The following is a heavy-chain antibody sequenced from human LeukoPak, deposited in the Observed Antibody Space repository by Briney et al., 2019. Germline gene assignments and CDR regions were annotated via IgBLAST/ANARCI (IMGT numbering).Heavy chain of an antibody. CDR1: GFTDSFNY. Sequence: GGSLRLSCGTSGFTDSFNYMSGLREAPGKGLEGVSGVYSGGTTYYADSVKGGFTISRDNSKNPLHLQMNYLRGEETAVYFCQLVDTVRESGLDYWGQGTLVTVSS. CDR2: VYSGGTT. CDR3: QLVDTVRESGLDY. V-gene: IGHV3-66*01. D-gene: IGHD5-18*01. J-gene: IGHJ4*02.